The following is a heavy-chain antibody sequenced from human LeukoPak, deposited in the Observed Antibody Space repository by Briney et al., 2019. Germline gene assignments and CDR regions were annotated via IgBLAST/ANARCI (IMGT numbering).Heavy chain of an antibody. Sequence: GRSLRLSCAASGFTFDDYGMHWVRQAPGKGLEWVSGITWNSDNIEYADSVKGRFTISRDNAKNTLYLQMNSLRAEDTAVYYCATDRPSPPIPLREYYFDYWGQGPLVPVTS. J-gene: IGHJ4*02. CDR2: ITWNSDNI. CDR3: ATDRPSPPIPLREYYFDY. D-gene: IGHD5-12*01. V-gene: IGHV3-9*01. CDR1: GFTFDDYG.